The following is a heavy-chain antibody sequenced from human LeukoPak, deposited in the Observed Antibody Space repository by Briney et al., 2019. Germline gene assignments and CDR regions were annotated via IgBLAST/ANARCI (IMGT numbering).Heavy chain of an antibody. CDR1: GGSISSSNW. CDR3: ARDIFHYDILTGYVSSDY. V-gene: IGHV4-4*02. Sequence: PSGTLSLTCAVSGGSISSSNWWSWVRQPPGKGLEWIGEIYHSGSTNYNPSLKSQVTISVDKSKNQFSLKLSSVTAADTAMYYCARDIFHYDILTGYVSSDYWGQGTLVTVSS. J-gene: IGHJ4*02. D-gene: IGHD3-9*01. CDR2: IYHSGST.